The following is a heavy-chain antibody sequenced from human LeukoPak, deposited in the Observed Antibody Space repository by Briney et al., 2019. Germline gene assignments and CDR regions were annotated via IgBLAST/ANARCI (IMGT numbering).Heavy chain of an antibody. CDR3: ARTRITIFGVVSSYFDY. CDR1: GYTFTGYY. J-gene: IGHJ4*02. Sequence: ASVKVSCKASGYTFTGYYMHWVRQAPGQGLEWIGRINPNSGGTNYAQKFQGRVTMTRDTTISTAYMELSRLRSDDTAVYYCARTRITIFGVVSSYFDYWAQGTLVTVSS. CDR2: INPNSGGT. V-gene: IGHV1-2*06. D-gene: IGHD3-3*01.